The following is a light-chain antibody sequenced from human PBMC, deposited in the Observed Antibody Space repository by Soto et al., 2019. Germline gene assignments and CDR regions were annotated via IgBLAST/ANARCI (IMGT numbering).Light chain of an antibody. CDR1: QNVNSNY. Sequence: EIVLTQSPDTLSLSPGERATLSCRASQNVNSNYLAWYQQKPGQAPRVLIYGASSRATGIPDSFSGSGSGTDFTLTISRLEPEVFAVYYCQQYGSSPFTFGGGTKVEIE. CDR2: GAS. V-gene: IGKV3-20*01. CDR3: QQYGSSPFT. J-gene: IGKJ4*01.